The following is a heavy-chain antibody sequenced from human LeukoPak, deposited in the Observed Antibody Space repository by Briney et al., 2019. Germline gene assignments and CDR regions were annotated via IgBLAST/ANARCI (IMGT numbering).Heavy chain of an antibody. CDR1: GGSISSYY. CDR3: ASQNGGLYYFDY. CDR2: IYYSGST. J-gene: IGHJ4*02. V-gene: IGHV4-59*12. D-gene: IGHD4-23*01. Sequence: SETLSLTCTVSGGSISSYYWSWIRQPPGKGLEWIGYIYYSGSTSYNPSLKSRVTISVDRSKNQFSLKLSSVTAADTAVYYCASQNGGLYYFDYWGQGTLVTVSS.